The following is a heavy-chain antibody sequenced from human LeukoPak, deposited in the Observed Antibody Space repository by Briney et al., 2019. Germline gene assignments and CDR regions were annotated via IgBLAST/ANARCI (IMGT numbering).Heavy chain of an antibody. CDR3: ARDAKGYCSSTSCNQNWFDP. V-gene: IGHV3-7*01. D-gene: IGHD2-2*01. CDR1: GFTFSSYW. J-gene: IGHJ5*02. CDR2: IKQDGSEK. Sequence: GGSLRLSCAASGFTFSSYWMSWVRQAPGKGLEWVANIKQDGSEKYYVDSVKGRFTISRDNAKNSLYLQMNSLRAEDTAVYYCARDAKGYCSSTSCNQNWFDPWGQGTLVTVSS.